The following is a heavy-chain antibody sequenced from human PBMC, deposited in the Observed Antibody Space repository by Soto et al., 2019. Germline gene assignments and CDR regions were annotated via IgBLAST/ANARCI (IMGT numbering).Heavy chain of an antibody. CDR1: GFTFNSYP. CDR2: ISYDGSNK. J-gene: IGHJ4*02. CDR3: ARDLRDYYDSSGSH. Sequence: PGGYPRLSCAASGFTFNSYPLHWVRQAPGKGLEWGAVISYDGSNKYYADSVKGRFTISRDNSKNTLYLQMNSLRAEDTAVYYCARDLRDYYDSSGSHWGQGT. D-gene: IGHD3-22*01. V-gene: IGHV3-30-3*01.